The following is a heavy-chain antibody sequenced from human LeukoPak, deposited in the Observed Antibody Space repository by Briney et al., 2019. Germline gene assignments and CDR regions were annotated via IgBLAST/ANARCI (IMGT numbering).Heavy chain of an antibody. CDR3: ARVLQQLWLCDY. J-gene: IGHJ4*02. CDR1: GFTFSSYS. Sequence: GGSLRLSCAASGFTFSSYSMNWVRQAPGKGLEWVSSISSSSSYIYYADSVKGRFTISRDNAKNSLYLQMNSLRAEDTAVYYCARVLQQLWLCDYWGQGTLVTVSS. D-gene: IGHD5-18*01. CDR2: ISSSSSYI. V-gene: IGHV3-21*01.